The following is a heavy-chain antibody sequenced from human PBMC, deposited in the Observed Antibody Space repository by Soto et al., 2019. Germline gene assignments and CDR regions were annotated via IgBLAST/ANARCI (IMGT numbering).Heavy chain of an antibody. D-gene: IGHD3-16*01. J-gene: IGHJ6*02. CDR2: TRNKANSYTT. Sequence: GSLRLSCAASGFTFSDHYMDWVRQAPGKGLEWVGRTRNKANSYTTEYAASVKGRFTISRDDSKNSLYLQMNSLRVDDTAVYYCAKRIGGIVQCGLDVWGQGTTVTVSS. CDR3: AKRIGGIVQCGLDV. V-gene: IGHV3-72*01. CDR1: GFTFSDHY.